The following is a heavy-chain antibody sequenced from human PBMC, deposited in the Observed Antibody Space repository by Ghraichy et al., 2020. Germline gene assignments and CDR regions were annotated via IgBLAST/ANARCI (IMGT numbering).Heavy chain of an antibody. V-gene: IGHV4-34*01. Sequence: SETLSLTCAVYGGSFSGYYWSWIRQPPGKGLEWIGEINHSGSTNYNPSLKSRVTISVDTSKNQFSLKLSSVTAADTAVYYCARGRGSHYYDSSGYYVDYWGQGTLVTVSS. CDR1: GGSFSGYY. CDR3: ARGRGSHYYDSSGYYVDY. J-gene: IGHJ4*02. CDR2: INHSGST. D-gene: IGHD3-22*01.